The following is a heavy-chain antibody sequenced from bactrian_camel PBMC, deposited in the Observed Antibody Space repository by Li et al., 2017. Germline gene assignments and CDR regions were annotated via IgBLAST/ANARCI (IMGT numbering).Heavy chain of an antibody. J-gene: IGHJ4*01. CDR1: GFTFSHWD. V-gene: IGHV3S40*01. CDR2: INTGDT. Sequence: VQLVESGGGLAQPGGSLRLSCATSGFTFSHWDMSWVRQVPGKGLDWVSRINTGDTYYAPSVQGRFTISRDNAKNTVYLQMNGLKPEDTAVYYCVRPIYRYYGIVRGGSQGTQVTVS. D-gene: IGHD4*01.